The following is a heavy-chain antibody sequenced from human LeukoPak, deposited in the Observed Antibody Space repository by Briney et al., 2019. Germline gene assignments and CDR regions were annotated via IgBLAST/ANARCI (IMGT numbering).Heavy chain of an antibody. CDR2: IYTSRST. CDR1: GGSISSYY. Sequence: PSETLSLTCTVSGGSISSYYWSWIRQPAGKGLEWIGRIYTSRSTNYNPSLKSRVTMSVDTSKNQFSLKLSSVTAADTAVYYCARGTHLHYYYYMDVWGKGTTVTVSS. V-gene: IGHV4-4*07. D-gene: IGHD2-15*01. J-gene: IGHJ6*03. CDR3: ARGTHLHYYYYMDV.